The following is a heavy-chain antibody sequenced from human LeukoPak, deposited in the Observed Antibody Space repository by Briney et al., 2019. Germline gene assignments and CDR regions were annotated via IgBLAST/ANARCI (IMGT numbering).Heavy chain of an antibody. CDR3: ARDSVWAAAGINY. D-gene: IGHD6-13*01. V-gene: IGHV3-21*01. Sequence: TGGSLRLSCAASGFTFGSYSMNWVRQAPGKGLEWVSSISSSSSYIYYADSVKGRFTISRDNAKNSLYLQMNSLRAEDTAVYYCARDSVWAAAGINYWGQGTLVTVSS. CDR1: GFTFGSYS. J-gene: IGHJ4*02. CDR2: ISSSSSYI.